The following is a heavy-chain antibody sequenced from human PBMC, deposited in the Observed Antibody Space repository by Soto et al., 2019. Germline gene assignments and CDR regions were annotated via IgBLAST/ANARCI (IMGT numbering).Heavy chain of an antibody. Sequence: EVQLLESGGGLVQPGGSLRLSCAASGFTFSSYAMNWVRQAPGKGLEWVSTISGSGGDTYYADSVKGRFSISRDNSKYTQSQQKDSRRAEDTAVYYCAKGGRSSSGLDFDYWCQGTLVTVSS. D-gene: IGHD6-6*01. J-gene: IGHJ4*02. V-gene: IGHV3-23*01. CDR3: AKGGRSSSGLDFDY. CDR2: ISGSGGDT. CDR1: GFTFSSYA.